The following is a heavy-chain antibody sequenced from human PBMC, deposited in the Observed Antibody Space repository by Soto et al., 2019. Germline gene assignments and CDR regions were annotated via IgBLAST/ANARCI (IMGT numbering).Heavy chain of an antibody. J-gene: IGHJ5*01. CDR2: IFPGDSNV. Sequence: GESLKIACKGSGYIFSTYWIAWVRQMPGKGLEWMGVIFPGDSNVRYSPSFQGRVTISADESINTAFLRWSSLKASETAIYYCARRSNWNSAAPDCWGRGSLVTVSS. V-gene: IGHV5-51*01. CDR1: GYIFSTYW. D-gene: IGHD1-20*01. CDR3: ARRSNWNSAAPDC.